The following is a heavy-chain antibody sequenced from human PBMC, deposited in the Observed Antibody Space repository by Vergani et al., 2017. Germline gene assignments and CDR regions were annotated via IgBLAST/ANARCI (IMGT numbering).Heavy chain of an antibody. V-gene: IGHV3-9*01. CDR3: AKDQPATACTIYSYYYMDV. CDR1: GFTFDDYA. Sequence: EVQLVESGGGLVQPGRSLRLSCAASGFTFDDYAMHWVRQAPGKGLGVVSGIRWNFGSIGYADSMKGRFTISRDNAKNSLYLQMNSLRAEDTALYYCAKDQPATACTIYSYYYMDVWGRGPTVTVSS. J-gene: IGHJ6*03. CDR2: IRWNFGSI. D-gene: IGHD6-13*01.